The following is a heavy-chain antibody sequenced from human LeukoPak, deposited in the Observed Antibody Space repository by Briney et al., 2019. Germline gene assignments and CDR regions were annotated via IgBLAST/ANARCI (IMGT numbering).Heavy chain of an antibody. Sequence: HPGGSLRLSCAASGFTVSSTYMSWVRQAPGKGLEWLADINADGSEKYYVDSVKGRFTISRDSAKNSLYLQMNSLRAEDTAIYYCARDGTERDWGQGTLVTVSS. CDR1: GFTVSSTY. CDR3: ARDGTERD. CDR2: INADGSEK. D-gene: IGHD6-13*01. V-gene: IGHV3-7*04. J-gene: IGHJ4*02.